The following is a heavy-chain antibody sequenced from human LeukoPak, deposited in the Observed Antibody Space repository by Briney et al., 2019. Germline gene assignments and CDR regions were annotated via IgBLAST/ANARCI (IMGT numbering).Heavy chain of an antibody. CDR2: INPSGRI. CDR1: GGSFSGYY. CDR3: ARGPHYHDSSGYSPYYYYYMDV. D-gene: IGHD3-22*01. V-gene: IGHV4-34*01. J-gene: IGHJ6*03. Sequence: SETLSLTCAVYGGSFSGYYWTWIRQAPGKGLEWIGEINPSGRISYNPSLKSRLTISVDTSKNQFSLKLSSVTAADTAVYYCARGPHYHDSSGYSPYYYYYMDVWAKGPRSPSP.